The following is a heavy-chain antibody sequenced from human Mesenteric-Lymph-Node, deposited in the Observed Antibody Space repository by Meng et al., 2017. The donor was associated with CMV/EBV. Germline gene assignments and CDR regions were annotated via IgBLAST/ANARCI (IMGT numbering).Heavy chain of an antibody. CDR2: IKEDGSEK. D-gene: IGHD2/OR15-2a*01. CDR1: GFTFSVYW. Sequence: LSLTCAASGFTFSVYWMTWVRQAPGKGLEWVANIKEDGSEKYYVDSVKGRFTISRDNAKDSLYLQMDSLRVEDTAVYYCVRDFSDYYYGMNVWGQGTTVTVSS. CDR3: VRDFSDYYYGMNV. J-gene: IGHJ6*02. V-gene: IGHV3-7*01.